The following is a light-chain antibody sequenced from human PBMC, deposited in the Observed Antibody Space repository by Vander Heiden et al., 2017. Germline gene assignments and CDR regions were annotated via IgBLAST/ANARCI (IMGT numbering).Light chain of an antibody. Sequence: SSELTQDPAVSVALGQTVRITCQGDSLRSYYASWYQQKPGQAPVLVIYGKNNRPSGIPDRFSGSSSGNTASLTITGAQAEDEADYYCNSRDSSGNHPYVSGTGTKVTVL. CDR1: SLRSYY. CDR3: NSRDSSGNHPYV. J-gene: IGLJ1*01. CDR2: GKN. V-gene: IGLV3-19*01.